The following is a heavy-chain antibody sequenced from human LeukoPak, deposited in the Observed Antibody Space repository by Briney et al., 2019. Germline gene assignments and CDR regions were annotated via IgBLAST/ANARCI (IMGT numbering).Heavy chain of an antibody. CDR3: ASPIYDSSGYQFDY. Sequence: ASVKVSCKASGGTFSSYAISWVRQAPGQGLEWMGRIIPILGIANYAQKFQGRVTITADKSTSTAYMELSSLRSEDTAVYYCASPIYDSSGYQFDYWGQGTLVTVSS. D-gene: IGHD3-22*01. CDR2: IIPILGIA. V-gene: IGHV1-69*04. J-gene: IGHJ4*02. CDR1: GGTFSSYA.